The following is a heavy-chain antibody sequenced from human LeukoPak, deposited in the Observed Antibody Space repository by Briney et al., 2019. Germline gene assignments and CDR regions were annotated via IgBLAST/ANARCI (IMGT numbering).Heavy chain of an antibody. V-gene: IGHV3-9*01. CDR3: AKDFYDYVWGSYGWYFDL. J-gene: IGHJ2*01. Sequence: GGSLRLSCAASGFTFDDYAMHWVRQAPGKGLEWVSGISWNSGSIGYADSVKGRFTISRDNAKNSLYLQMNSLRAEDTALYYCAKDFYDYVWGSYGWYFDLWGRGTLVTVSS. CDR1: GFTFDDYA. D-gene: IGHD3-16*01. CDR2: ISWNSGSI.